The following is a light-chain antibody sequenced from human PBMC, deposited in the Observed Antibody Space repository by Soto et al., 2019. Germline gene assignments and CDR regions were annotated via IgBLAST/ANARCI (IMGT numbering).Light chain of an antibody. J-gene: IGLJ2*01. CDR3: QTWGTAIHDVV. CDR2: LNSDGSH. V-gene: IGLV4-69*01. Sequence: QSVLTQSPSASASLGASVKLTCTLSSGHSSYAIAWHQQQPEKGPRYLMKLNSDGSHNKGDGIPDRFSGSSSGAERHLTISSLQSSDEADYYCQTWGTAIHDVVFGGGTKLTVL. CDR1: SGHSSYA.